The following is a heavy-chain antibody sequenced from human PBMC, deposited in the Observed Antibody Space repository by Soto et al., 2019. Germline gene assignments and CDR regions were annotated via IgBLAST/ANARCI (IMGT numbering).Heavy chain of an antibody. CDR1: GFTFSSYS. Sequence: GGSLRLSCAASGFTFSSYSMNWVRQPPGRGLELVSYITSDSSAIYYADSVKGRFTISRDNAKNLLYLQMNSLRAEDSAVYYCASLTGTTSGYWGQGTLVTVSS. CDR3: ASLTGTTSGY. D-gene: IGHD1-7*01. CDR2: ITSDSSAI. V-gene: IGHV3-48*01. J-gene: IGHJ4*02.